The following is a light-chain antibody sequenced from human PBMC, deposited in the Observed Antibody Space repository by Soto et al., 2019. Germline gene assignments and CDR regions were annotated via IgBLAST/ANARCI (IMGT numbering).Light chain of an antibody. J-gene: IGKJ1*01. V-gene: IGKV3-11*01. Sequence: EIVLTQSPATLSLSPGERATLSCRASQSVRSSLAWYQQQPGQAPRLLIFDASNRATGIPPRFSGSGSGTDFTLTINSLEPEDFAVYYCQQYNNFWTFGQGTKVEIK. CDR2: DAS. CDR1: QSVRSS. CDR3: QQYNNFWT.